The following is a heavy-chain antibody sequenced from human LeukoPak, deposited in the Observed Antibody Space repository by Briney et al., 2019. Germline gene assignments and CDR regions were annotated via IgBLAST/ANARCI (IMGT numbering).Heavy chain of an antibody. CDR3: ARVRYGGRLFDP. D-gene: IGHD4-23*01. J-gene: IGHJ5*02. CDR2: INPNIGGT. CDR1: VYTFTGYY. Sequence: ASVKVSCKASVYTFTGYYMHWVRQAPGQGLEWMGWINPNIGGTNYAQKFQGRVTMTRDTSISTAYMELSRLRSDDTAVYYCARVRYGGRLFDPWGQGTLVTVSS. V-gene: IGHV1-2*02.